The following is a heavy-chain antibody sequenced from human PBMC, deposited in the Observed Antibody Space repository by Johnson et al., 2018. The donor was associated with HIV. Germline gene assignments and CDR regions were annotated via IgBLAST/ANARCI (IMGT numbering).Heavy chain of an antibody. CDR1: GFTFSSYG. CDR2: ISYDGSNK. V-gene: IGHV3-30*03. D-gene: IGHD3-10*01. J-gene: IGHJ3*01. Sequence: VQLVESGGNVVQPGRSLRLSCAASGFTFSSYGMHWVRQAPGKGLEWVAVISYDGSNKYYADSVKGRFTISRDNSKNTLYLQMNSLRAEETAVYYCTRDRDGVGVSWGQGTMVTVSS. CDR3: TRDRDGVGVS.